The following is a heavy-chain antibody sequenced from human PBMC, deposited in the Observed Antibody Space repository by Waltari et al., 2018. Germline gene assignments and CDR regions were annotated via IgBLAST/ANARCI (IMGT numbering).Heavy chain of an antibody. CDR3: ARDRGRGLYLDT. V-gene: IGHV4-4*02. D-gene: IGHD1-1*01. CDR2: VRGDGKT. Sequence: QLQLQESGPGLVKPSGTLSLICAVSGDSISTSDYWRWVRQPPGKGLAWIGQVRGDGKTNYNPSFASRVTMSLDTSTYHFALKLTSATAADTALYYCARDRGRGLYLDTWGQGTLVTVSP. J-gene: IGHJ4*02. CDR1: GDSISTSDY.